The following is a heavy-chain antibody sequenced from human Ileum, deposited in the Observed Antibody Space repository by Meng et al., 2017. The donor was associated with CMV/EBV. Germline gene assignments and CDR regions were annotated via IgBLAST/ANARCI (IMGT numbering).Heavy chain of an antibody. CDR2: IKFNSGGT. D-gene: IGHD5-12*01. Sequence: SCKAYRYTFTVYFIQWMRQAPGQGLEWMGWIKFNSGGTNYAQKFQGRVTMTRDTSVSTAYMELNSLRSDDTAVYYCVPYSGSSFRFDPWGQGTLVTVSS. V-gene: IGHV1-2*02. J-gene: IGHJ5*02. CDR3: VPYSGSSFRFDP. CDR1: RYTFTVYF.